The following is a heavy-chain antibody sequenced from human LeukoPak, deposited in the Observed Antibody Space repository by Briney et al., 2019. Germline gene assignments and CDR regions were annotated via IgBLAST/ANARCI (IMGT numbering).Heavy chain of an antibody. V-gene: IGHV1-8*02. CDR3: AAIVGATLFDY. J-gene: IGHJ4*02. CDR2: MNPNSGNT. Sequence: ASVKVSCKASGYTLTIYGIAWVRQAPRQGLEWMGWMNPNSGNTGYAQEFQGRVTMTRNTSISTAYMELSSLRSEDTAVYYCAAIVGATLFDYWGQGTLVTVSS. CDR1: GYTLTIYG. D-gene: IGHD1-26*01.